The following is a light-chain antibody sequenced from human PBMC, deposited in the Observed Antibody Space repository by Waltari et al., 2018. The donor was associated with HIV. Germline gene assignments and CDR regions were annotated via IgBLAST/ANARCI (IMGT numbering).Light chain of an antibody. CDR1: QSVSSNY. CDR2: GAS. V-gene: IGKV3-20*01. Sequence: EIELKKSPGTRSLSRGERATVSCRASQSVSSNYLAWYQPKPVQAPRLLIYGASTRATDIPDRFSGSGSETDFTLTISRLEPEDSAVYCCQQYGTSPYTFGLGTKLEI. CDR3: QQYGTSPYT. J-gene: IGKJ2*01.